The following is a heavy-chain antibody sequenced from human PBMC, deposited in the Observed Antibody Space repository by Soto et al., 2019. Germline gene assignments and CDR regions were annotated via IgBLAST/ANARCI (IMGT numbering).Heavy chain of an antibody. J-gene: IGHJ4*02. D-gene: IGHD2-15*01. Sequence: QLQLQESGPGLVKPSETLSLTCTVSGGSISSSSYYWGWIRQPPGKGLERIGSIYYSGSTYYNPSLKSRVTISEDTAKYQFSLKLSSVTAADTAVYYCARHVIWDIVVVVAATPFDYRGQGPLVTVSS. CDR2: IYYSGST. CDR1: GGSISSSSYY. CDR3: ARHVIWDIVVVVAATPFDY. V-gene: IGHV4-39*01.